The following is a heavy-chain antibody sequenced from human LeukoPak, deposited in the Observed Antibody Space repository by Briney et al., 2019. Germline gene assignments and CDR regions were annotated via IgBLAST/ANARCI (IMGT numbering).Heavy chain of an antibody. CDR1: VFTFRSHS. CDR2: IYENGGTT. Sequence: PGGSLRLSCVGSVFTFRSHSMSWVRQAPEKGLEFVSGIYENGGTTYYADSVKGRFSISRDNSKNTLYLQMDSLRGEDTAVYYCAKDFRIGYSAHFDYWGQGALVTVSS. CDR3: AKDFRIGYSAHFDY. D-gene: IGHD2-21*01. V-gene: IGHV3-23*01. J-gene: IGHJ4*02.